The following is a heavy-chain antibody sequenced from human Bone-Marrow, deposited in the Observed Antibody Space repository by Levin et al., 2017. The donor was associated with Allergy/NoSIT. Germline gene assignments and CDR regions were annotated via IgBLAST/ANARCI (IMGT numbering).Heavy chain of an antibody. CDR1: VFIXCXSA. CDR2: TSHDGSNK. Sequence: LSLTCAVSVFIXCXSAFHXVRXXXXXGLEWVAVTSHDGSNKYYADSVKGRFTISRDNSKNTLYLQMNSLRTEDTALYYCERDKGGDYDYYYYDGLDVWGQGTAVTVSS. CDR3: ERDKGGDYDYYYYDGLDV. J-gene: IGHJ6*02. D-gene: IGHD4-17*01. V-gene: IGHV3-30*04.